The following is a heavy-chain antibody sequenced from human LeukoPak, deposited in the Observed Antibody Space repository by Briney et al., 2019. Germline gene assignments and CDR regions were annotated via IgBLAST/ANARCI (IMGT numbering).Heavy chain of an antibody. D-gene: IGHD2-15*01. CDR3: AREVVVAATYPYYYYMDV. V-gene: IGHV3-30*04. Sequence: GGSLRLSCAASGFTFSSYAMPWVRQAPGKGLEWVAVISYDGSNKYYADSVKGRFTISRDNSKNTLYLQMNSLRAEDTAVYYCAREVVVAATYPYYYYMDVWGKGTLVTVSS. CDR2: ISYDGSNK. CDR1: GFTFSSYA. J-gene: IGHJ6*03.